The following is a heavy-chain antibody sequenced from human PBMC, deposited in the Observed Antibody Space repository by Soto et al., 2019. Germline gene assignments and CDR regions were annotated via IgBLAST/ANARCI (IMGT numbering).Heavy chain of an antibody. CDR1: GYTFSKYW. CDR3: ATRITVFGLLIPPFDP. Sequence: VESLKISCKGSGYTFSKYWIGWVRQTPGKGLEWMGMIYPGDSDARYSPSFEGQVTFSVDKSINTAYLQWNSLKASDTAIYYCATRITVFGLLIPPFDPWGQGTQVTVSS. CDR2: IYPGDSDA. V-gene: IGHV5-51*01. J-gene: IGHJ5*02. D-gene: IGHD3-3*01.